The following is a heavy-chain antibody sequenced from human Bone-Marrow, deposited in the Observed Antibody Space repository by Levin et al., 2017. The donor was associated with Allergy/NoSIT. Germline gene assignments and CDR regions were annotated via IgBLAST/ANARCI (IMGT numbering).Heavy chain of an antibody. V-gene: IGHV1-18*01. J-gene: IGHJ4*02. Sequence: ASVKVSCKASGYTFTSYGISWVRQAPGQGLEWMGWISAYNGNTNYAQKLQGRVTMTTDTSTSTAYMELRSLRSDDTAVYYCARVWTGYCSGGSCPFDYWGQGTLVTVSS. D-gene: IGHD2-15*01. CDR2: ISAYNGNT. CDR3: ARVWTGYCSGGSCPFDY. CDR1: GYTFTSYG.